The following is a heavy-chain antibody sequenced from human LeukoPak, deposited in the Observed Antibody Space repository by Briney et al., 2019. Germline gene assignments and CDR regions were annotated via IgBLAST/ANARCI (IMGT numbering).Heavy chain of an antibody. CDR1: GGSISSRSYY. J-gene: IGHJ3*02. CDR3: ARDRDPLDAFDI. CDR2: IYTSGST. Sequence: SETLSLTCTVSGGSISSRSYYWSWIRQPAGKGLEWIGRIYTSGSTNYNPSLKSRVTISVDTSKNQFSLKLSSVTAADTAVYYCARDRDPLDAFDIWGQGTMVTVSS. V-gene: IGHV4-61*02. D-gene: IGHD3-10*01.